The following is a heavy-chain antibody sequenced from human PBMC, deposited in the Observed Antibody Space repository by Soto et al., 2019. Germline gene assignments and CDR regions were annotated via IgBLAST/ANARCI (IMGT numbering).Heavy chain of an antibody. CDR1: GGTLSSFA. CDR2: FIPVVAMA. CDR3: ADGDDDYFYYGMDV. V-gene: IGHV1-69*04. D-gene: IGHD1-1*01. J-gene: IGHJ6*02. Sequence: QVQLVQSGSEVKKPGSSVKDSCKTSGGTLSSFAISWVRQAPGQGLEWVGTFIPVVAMAKYGQNFQGRVTITSDQSTNTLFMELSSLTYEDTAMYYCADGDDDYFYYGMDVWGQGTTVTGSS.